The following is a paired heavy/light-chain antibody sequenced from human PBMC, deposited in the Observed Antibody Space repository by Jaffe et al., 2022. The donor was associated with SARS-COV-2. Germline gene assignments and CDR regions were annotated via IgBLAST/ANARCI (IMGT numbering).Light chain of an antibody. CDR1: SSNIGNNY. V-gene: IGLV1-51*01. J-gene: IGLJ2*01. CDR2: DNN. CDR3: GTWDSSLSAGGVV. Sequence: QSVLTQPPSVSAAPGQKVTISCSGSSSNIGNNYVSWYQQLPGTAPKLLIYDNNKRPSGIPDRFSGSKSGTSATLGITGLQTGDEADYYCGTWDSSLSAGGVVFGGGTKLTVL.
Heavy chain of an antibody. CDR1: GFSLSNARMG. J-gene: IGHJ6*02. V-gene: IGHV2-26*01. D-gene: IGHD4-17*01. Sequence: QVTLKESGPVLVKPTETLTLTCTVSGFSLSNARMGVSWIRQPPGKALEWLAHIFSNDEKSYSTSLKSRLTISKDTSKSQVVLTMTNMDPVDTATYYCARIRWGDYGYYYYGMDVWGQGTTVTVSS. CDR2: IFSNDEK. CDR3: ARIRWGDYGYYYYGMDV.